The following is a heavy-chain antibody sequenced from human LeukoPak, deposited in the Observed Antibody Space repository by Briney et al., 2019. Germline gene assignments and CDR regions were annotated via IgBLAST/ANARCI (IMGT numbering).Heavy chain of an antibody. CDR1: GLPFSSYA. CDR2: ISGSGGST. V-gene: IGHV3-23*01. D-gene: IGHD3-10*01. J-gene: IGHJ6*04. Sequence: GGSLRLSCAASGLPFSSYAMTWVRQAPGKGLEWVSAISGSGGSTYYADSVRGRFTISRDNSKNTLYLQMNSLRAEDTAVYYCAKASAGSGRALYYYGMDVWGKGTTVTVSS. CDR3: AKASAGSGRALYYYGMDV.